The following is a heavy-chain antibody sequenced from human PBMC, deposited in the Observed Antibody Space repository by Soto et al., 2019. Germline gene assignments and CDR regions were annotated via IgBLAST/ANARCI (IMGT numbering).Heavy chain of an antibody. CDR1: GYTFTSYA. CDR2: INAGNGNT. D-gene: IGHD3-10*01. Sequence: QDQLVQSGAEVKKPGASVKVSCKATGYTFTSYAMHWVRQAPGQRLEWMGWINAGNGNTKYSQKFQGRVTITRDTSASTAYMELSMLRSEDTAVYYCERALYGSGSYFPDYWGQGTLVTVSS. V-gene: IGHV1-3*01. J-gene: IGHJ4*02. CDR3: ERALYGSGSYFPDY.